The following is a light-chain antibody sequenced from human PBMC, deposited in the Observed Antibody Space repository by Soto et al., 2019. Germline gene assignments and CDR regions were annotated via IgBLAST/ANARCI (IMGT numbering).Light chain of an antibody. V-gene: IGKV3-20*01. Sequence: EIVLPQSPGALSLSPGEGATLSCRASQSVSSSYLAWYQQKPGQAPRLLIYGASSRATGIPDRFSGSGSGTDFTLTISRLEPEDFAVYYCQQYGSSLPLTFGGGTKVDIK. CDR2: GAS. CDR1: QSVSSSY. J-gene: IGKJ4*01. CDR3: QQYGSSLPLT.